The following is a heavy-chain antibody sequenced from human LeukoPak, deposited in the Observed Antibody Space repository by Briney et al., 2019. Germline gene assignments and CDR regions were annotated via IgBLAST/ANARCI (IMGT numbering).Heavy chain of an antibody. CDR3: ARGATKHAFDI. D-gene: IGHD5-12*01. CDR1: GGSISSYY. CDR2: IYTSGST. V-gene: IGHV4-4*07. Sequence: SETLSLTCTVSGGSISSYYWSWIRQPAGKGLEWIGRIYTSGSTNYNPSLKSRVTISVDRSKNQFSLKLSSVTAADTAVYYCARGATKHAFDIWGQGTMVTVSS. J-gene: IGHJ3*02.